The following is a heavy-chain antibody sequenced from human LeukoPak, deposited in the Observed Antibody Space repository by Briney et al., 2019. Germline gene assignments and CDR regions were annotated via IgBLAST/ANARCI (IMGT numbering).Heavy chain of an antibody. J-gene: IGHJ4*02. D-gene: IGHD6-13*01. CDR3: ARDPGIGAAGTVGHFDY. CDR1: GFTFSSYW. V-gene: IGHV3-7*01. CDR2: IKQDGSDI. Sequence: PGGSLRLPCAASGFTFSSYWMSWVRQVPGKGLQWVANIKQDGSDIYYLDSVKGRFTISRDNAKNSLYLQMNSLRAEDTAVYYCARDPGIGAAGTVGHFDYWGQGTLVTVSS.